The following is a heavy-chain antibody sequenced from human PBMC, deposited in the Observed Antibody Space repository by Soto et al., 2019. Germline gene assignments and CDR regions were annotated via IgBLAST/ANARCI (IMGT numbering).Heavy chain of an antibody. CDR1: GGSITSGNSYS. V-gene: IGHV4-30-2*01. J-gene: IGHJ5*02. Sequence: LSLTCAASGGSITSGNSYSWSWIRQPPGKGLEWIGSISHTGSTSYNPSLKSRLTMSVDKSKNQFFLRLSSVTAADMAVYYCARAVAPNFGTWFDPWGQGILVTVSS. CDR3: ARAVAPNFGTWFDP. D-gene: IGHD3-10*01. CDR2: ISHTGST.